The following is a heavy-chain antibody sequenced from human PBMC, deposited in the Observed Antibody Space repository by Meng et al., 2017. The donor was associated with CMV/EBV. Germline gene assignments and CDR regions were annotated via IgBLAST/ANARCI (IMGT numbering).Heavy chain of an antibody. D-gene: IGHD2-2*01. CDR2: LGYDGSIK. V-gene: IGHV3-30*02. J-gene: IGHJ6*02. Sequence: GESLMTSCAASGFTFSSYDMHWVRQAPGKGLEWVAFLGYDGSIKYYAESVKGRFTISRDNSKNTLSLQMNSLRAEDTAVYYCAKVSRESCYYCGMDVWGQGTTVTVSS. CDR3: AKVSRESCYYCGMDV. CDR1: GFTFSSYD.